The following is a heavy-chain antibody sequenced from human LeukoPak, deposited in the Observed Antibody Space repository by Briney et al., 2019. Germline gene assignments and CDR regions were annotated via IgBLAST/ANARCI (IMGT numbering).Heavy chain of an antibody. D-gene: IGHD2-15*01. CDR1: GYTFTGYY. J-gene: IGHJ4*02. CDR2: INPNSGGT. V-gene: IGHV1-2*02. Sequence: ASVKVSCKASGYTFTGYYMHWVRQAPGQGLEWMGWINPNSGGTNYAQKFQGRVTMTRDTSISTAYMELSRLRSDDTAVYYCARVPYEMATRLFDYWGQGTLVTVSS. CDR3: ARVPYEMATRLFDY.